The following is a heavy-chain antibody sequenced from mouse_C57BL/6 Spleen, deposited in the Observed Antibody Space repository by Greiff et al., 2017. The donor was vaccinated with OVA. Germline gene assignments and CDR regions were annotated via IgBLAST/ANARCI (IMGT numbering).Heavy chain of an antibody. CDR1: GYTFTEYT. D-gene: IGHD4-1*02. CDR3: ARHEDQLGREGYYFDY. J-gene: IGHJ2*01. V-gene: IGHV1-62-2*01. CDR2: FYPGSGSI. Sequence: VQLQQSGAELVKPGASVKLSCKASGYTFTEYTIHWVKQRSGQGLEWIGWFYPGSGSIKYNEKFKDKATLTADKSSSTVYMELSRLTSEDSAVYFCARHEDQLGREGYYFDYWGQGTTLTVSS.